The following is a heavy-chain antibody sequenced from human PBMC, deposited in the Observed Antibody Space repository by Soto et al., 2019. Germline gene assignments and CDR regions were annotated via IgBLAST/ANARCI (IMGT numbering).Heavy chain of an antibody. D-gene: IGHD5-12*01. CDR1: GFILRSNG. CDR3: AKDRGYDYKNGLDV. V-gene: IGHV3-30*18. Sequence: QEHLVESGGGVVQPGESLRLSCAASGFILRSNGMHWVRQAPGKGLEWVAVSSFDGTKTYYADTVTGRFTISRDTPNNTLHLQLTSLRVEDTAIYYCAKDRGYDYKNGLDVWGQGTKVTVSS. J-gene: IGHJ6*02. CDR2: SSFDGTKT.